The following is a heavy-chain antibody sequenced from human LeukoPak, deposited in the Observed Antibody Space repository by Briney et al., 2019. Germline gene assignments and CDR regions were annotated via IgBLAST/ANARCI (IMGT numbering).Heavy chain of an antibody. Sequence: PSETLSLTCTVSGGSISSSSYYWGWIRQPPGKGLEWIGSIYYSGSTYYNPSLKSRVTISVDTSKNQFSLKLSSVTAADTAVYYCAVNLQSHYYYYMDVWGKGTTVTVSS. D-gene: IGHD4-11*01. V-gene: IGHV4-39*07. CDR2: IYYSGST. CDR3: AVNLQSHYYYYMDV. J-gene: IGHJ6*03. CDR1: GGSISSSSYY.